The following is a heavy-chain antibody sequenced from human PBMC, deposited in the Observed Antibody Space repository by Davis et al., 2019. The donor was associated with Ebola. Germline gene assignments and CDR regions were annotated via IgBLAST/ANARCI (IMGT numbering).Heavy chain of an antibody. CDR3: AKGQVGASLDY. CDR1: GFTFSSYG. D-gene: IGHD1-26*01. Sequence: GESLKISCAASGFTFSSYGMSWVRQAPGKGLEWVSAISGSGFSTNYADSEKGRFTISRDNSKNTLYLQMNSLRAEDTAVYYCAKGQVGASLDYWGQGTLVTVSS. J-gene: IGHJ4*02. CDR2: ISGSGFST. V-gene: IGHV3-23*01.